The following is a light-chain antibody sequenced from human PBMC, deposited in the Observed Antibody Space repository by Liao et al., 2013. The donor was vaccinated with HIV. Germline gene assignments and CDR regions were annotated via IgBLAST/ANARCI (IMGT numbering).Light chain of an antibody. CDR2: KDT. V-gene: IGLV3-25*02. Sequence: SYELTQPPSVSVSPGQTARIICSGDALPKQFAYWYQQKPGQAPVLVMFKDTERPSGIPERFSGSKSGNTATLTISRVEAGDEADYYCQVWDSSSDHWVFGGGTQLTVL. J-gene: IGLJ3*02. CDR3: QVWDSSSDHWV. CDR1: ALPKQF.